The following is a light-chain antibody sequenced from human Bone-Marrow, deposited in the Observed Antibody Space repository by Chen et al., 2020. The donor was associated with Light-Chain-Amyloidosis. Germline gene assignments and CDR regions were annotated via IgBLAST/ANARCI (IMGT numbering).Light chain of an antibody. J-gene: IGLJ3*02. Sequence: QSALTQTASVSGSPGQSITISCTGSSSDIGSYNLVSWYQHHPGKSPKLILLEVNKRPSGFSNRSSASKAGNTASLTIAGLQAEDEADYSCCSYAGSRTFWVFGGGTKLTVL. CDR2: EVN. CDR3: CSYAGSRTFWV. V-gene: IGLV2-23*02. CDR1: SSDIGSYNL.